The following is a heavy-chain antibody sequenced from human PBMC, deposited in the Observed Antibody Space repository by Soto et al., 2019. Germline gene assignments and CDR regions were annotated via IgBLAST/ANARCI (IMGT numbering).Heavy chain of an antibody. CDR3: ARGYFDFWSGYYPLDY. J-gene: IGHJ4*02. V-gene: IGHV1-18*01. Sequence: SVKVACKASGYTFNIYGITWVRQAPGQGPEWMGWISTDNGKTKYAPKFKGRVTITKDSSTNTASLELRSLRSDDKAVYYCARGYFDFWSGYYPLDYWGQGALVTVSS. D-gene: IGHD3-3*01. CDR1: GYTFNIYG. CDR2: ISTDNGKT.